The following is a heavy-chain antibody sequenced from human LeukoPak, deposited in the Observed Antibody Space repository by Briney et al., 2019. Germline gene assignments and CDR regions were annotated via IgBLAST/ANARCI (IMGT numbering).Heavy chain of an antibody. V-gene: IGHV4-30-2*01. CDR1: GGSISSGGYS. D-gene: IGHD3-22*01. J-gene: IGHJ4*02. Sequence: SQTLSLTCAVSGGSISSGGYSWSWIRQPPGKGLEWIVYIYHSGSTYYNPSLKSRVTISVDRSKNQFSLKLSSVTAADTAVYYCARENSSGWSGTIDYWGQGTLVTVSS. CDR2: IYHSGST. CDR3: ARENSSGWSGTIDY.